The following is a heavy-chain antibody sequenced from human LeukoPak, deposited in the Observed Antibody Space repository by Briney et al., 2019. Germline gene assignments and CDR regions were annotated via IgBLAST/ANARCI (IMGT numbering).Heavy chain of an antibody. V-gene: IGHV1-2*02. CDR3: ARAAEQWLTNWFDP. D-gene: IGHD6-19*01. J-gene: IGHJ5*02. CDR2: INPNSGGT. Sequence: ASVKVSCKASGYTFTGYYIHWVRQAPGQGLEWMGCINPNSGGTNYAQKFQGRLTMTRDTSISTAYMELSRLRSDDTAVYYCARAAEQWLTNWFDPWGQGTLVTVSS. CDR1: GYTFTGYY.